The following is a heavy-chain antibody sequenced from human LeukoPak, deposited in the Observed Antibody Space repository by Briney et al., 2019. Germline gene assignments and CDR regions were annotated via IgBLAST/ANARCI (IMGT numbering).Heavy chain of an antibody. Sequence: SETLSLTCTVSGYSISSGYYWGWIRQPPGKGLEWIGSIYHSGSTYYNPSLKSRVTISVDTSKNQFSLKLSSVTAADTAVYYCARDWGSGLSDPWGQGTLVTVSS. CDR2: IYHSGST. D-gene: IGHD6-19*01. J-gene: IGHJ5*02. V-gene: IGHV4-38-2*02. CDR1: GYSISSGYY. CDR3: ARDWGSGLSDP.